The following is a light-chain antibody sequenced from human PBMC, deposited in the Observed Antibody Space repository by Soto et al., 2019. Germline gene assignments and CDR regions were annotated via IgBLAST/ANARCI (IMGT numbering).Light chain of an antibody. CDR1: SIDVGGYNY. Sequence: QSALTQPRSVSGSPGQSVTISCTGTSIDVGGYNYVSWYQQHPGKAPKVIIYDVSERPSGVPDRFSGSKSGNTASLTISGLQAEDEADYYCCSYAGSPRYVLGTGTKLTVL. CDR3: CSYAGSPRYV. J-gene: IGLJ1*01. CDR2: DVS. V-gene: IGLV2-11*01.